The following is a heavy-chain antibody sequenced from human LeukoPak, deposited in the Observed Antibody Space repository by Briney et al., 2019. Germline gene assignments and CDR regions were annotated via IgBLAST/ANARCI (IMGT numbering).Heavy chain of an antibody. CDR3: ARGSGNYYFDY. J-gene: IGHJ4*02. V-gene: IGHV3-74*01. Sequence: GGSLRLSCAASGFTFSSYWMHWVRQAPGKGLVWVSRINSDGSTTNYADSVKGRFTISRDNAKNTLYLQMNSLRAEDTAVYYCARGSGNYYFDYRGQGTLVTVSS. CDR2: INSDGSTT. CDR1: GFTFSSYW.